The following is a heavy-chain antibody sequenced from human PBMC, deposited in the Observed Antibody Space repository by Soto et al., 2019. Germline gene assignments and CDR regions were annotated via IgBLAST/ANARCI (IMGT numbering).Heavy chain of an antibody. CDR1: GGSISSGGYS. CDR3: AIVIVVAPPGGWFDP. Sequence: NPSETLSLTCAVSGGSISSGGYSWSWIRQPPGKGLEWIGYIYHSGSTYYNPSLKSRVTISVDRSKNQFSLKLSSVTAADTAVYYCAIVIVVAPPGGWFDPWGQGTLVTVSS. CDR2: IYHSGST. J-gene: IGHJ5*02. V-gene: IGHV4-30-2*01. D-gene: IGHD1-26*01.